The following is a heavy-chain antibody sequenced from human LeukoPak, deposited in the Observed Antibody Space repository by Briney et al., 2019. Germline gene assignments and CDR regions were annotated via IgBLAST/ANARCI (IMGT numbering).Heavy chain of an antibody. D-gene: IGHD3-10*01. V-gene: IGHV1-69*13. CDR3: AKGDSYSGAGSFDS. CDR1: GYTFTSYA. CDR2: VIPIFGTA. J-gene: IGHJ4*02. Sequence: SVKVSCKASGYTFTSYAMHWVRQAPGQGLEWMGGVIPIFGTADYAQRFQGRVTITAGESTSTVYMELSSLKSDDTAVYYCAKGDSYSGAGSFDSWGQGTLVTVSS.